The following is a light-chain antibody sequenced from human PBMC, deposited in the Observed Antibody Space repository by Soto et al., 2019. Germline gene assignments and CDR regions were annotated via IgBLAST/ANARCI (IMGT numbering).Light chain of an antibody. Sequence: QSALTQPRSVSGSPGQSVTISCTGTSSDVGGYNYVSWYQQHPGKAPKLMIYDVSKRPSGVPDRFSGSKSGNTASLTISGLQAEDEADYYCCSYAGSYTSYVFGTGTKLTVL. V-gene: IGLV2-11*01. CDR1: SSDVGGYNY. CDR2: DVS. J-gene: IGLJ1*01. CDR3: CSYAGSYTSYV.